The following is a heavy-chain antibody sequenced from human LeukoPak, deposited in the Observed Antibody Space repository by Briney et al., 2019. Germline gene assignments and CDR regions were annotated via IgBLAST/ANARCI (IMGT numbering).Heavy chain of an antibody. J-gene: IGHJ4*02. CDR2: ISGSGGST. V-gene: IGHV3-23*01. CDR1: GSTFSSYV. D-gene: IGHD3-9*01. CDR3: AKAVLTAYYNY. Sequence: GGSLRLSCAASGSTFSSYVMSWVRQAPGKGLEWVSTISGSGGSTYYADSVKGRSTISRDNSKNTLYLQMNSLRAEDTAVHFCAKAVLTAYYNYWGQGTLVTVSS.